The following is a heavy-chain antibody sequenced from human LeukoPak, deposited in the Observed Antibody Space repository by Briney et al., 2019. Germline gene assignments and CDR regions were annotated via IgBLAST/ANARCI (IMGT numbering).Heavy chain of an antibody. D-gene: IGHD2-2*02. CDR2: IYYSGST. V-gene: IGHV4-31*03. Sequence: SQTLSLTCTVSGGSISSGGYYWSWLRQHPGKGLEWIGYIYYSGSTYYNPSLKSRVTISVDTSKNQFSLKLSSVTAADTAVYYCAREDVCSSTSCYTDAFDIWGQGTMVTVSS. CDR3: AREDVCSSTSCYTDAFDI. J-gene: IGHJ3*02. CDR1: GGSISSGGYY.